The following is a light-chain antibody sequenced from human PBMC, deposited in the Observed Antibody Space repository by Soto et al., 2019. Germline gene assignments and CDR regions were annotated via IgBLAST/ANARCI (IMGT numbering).Light chain of an antibody. CDR1: QDIGTW. J-gene: IGKJ3*01. CDR2: AAS. CDR3: QQGKSFPIT. Sequence: DIQMTQSPSSVSASVGDIVTITCRASQDIGTWLAWYQRKPGKAPKILIYAASSLQSGVPSRFSVSGSGTDFTLTISSLQPEDFASYYCQQGKSFPITFGPGTRVDIK. V-gene: IGKV1-12*01.